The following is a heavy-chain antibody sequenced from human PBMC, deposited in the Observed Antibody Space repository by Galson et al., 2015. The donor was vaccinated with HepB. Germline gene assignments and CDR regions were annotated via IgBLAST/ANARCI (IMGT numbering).Heavy chain of an antibody. D-gene: IGHD3-3*01. CDR2: ISYDGSNK. J-gene: IGHJ6*02. Sequence: SLRLSCAASGFTFSSYGMHWVRQAPGKGLEWVAVISYDGSNKYYADSVKGRFTISRDNSKNTLYLQMNSLRAEDTAVYYCAKDRRLRFLRGGMDVWGQGTTVTVSS. CDR3: AKDRRLRFLRGGMDV. CDR1: GFTFSSYG. V-gene: IGHV3-30*18.